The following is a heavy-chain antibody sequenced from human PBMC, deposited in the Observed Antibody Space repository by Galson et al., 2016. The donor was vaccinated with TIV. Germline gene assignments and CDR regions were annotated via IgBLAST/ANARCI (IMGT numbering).Heavy chain of an antibody. J-gene: IGHJ4*02. CDR3: VKFAGARRENYFLDQ. CDR2: INPSGGRA. Sequence: SVKVSCKASGYSFTSYHIHWVRQAPGQGLEWMGIINPSGGRASNAQKFQGRVTMTRDTSTSTVYMELSSLRVEDTAVYHCVKFAGARRENYFLDQWGQGTLVTVSS. D-gene: IGHD3-10*02. V-gene: IGHV1-46*01. CDR1: GYSFTSYH.